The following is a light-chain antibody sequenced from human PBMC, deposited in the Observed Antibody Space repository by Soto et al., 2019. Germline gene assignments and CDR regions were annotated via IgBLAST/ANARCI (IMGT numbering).Light chain of an antibody. CDR2: NYT. V-gene: IGLV1-40*01. CDR3: QSFDSSLTGPI. Sequence: QSVLTQPPSVSGAPGQRVTISCTGSNSNIGADYGVHWYQQFPGTAPKLLISNYTNRPSGVPDRFSGSRSGSSASLAITGLQSEDEADYYCQSFDSSLTGPILGVGIKLTVL. J-gene: IGLJ2*01. CDR1: NSNIGADYG.